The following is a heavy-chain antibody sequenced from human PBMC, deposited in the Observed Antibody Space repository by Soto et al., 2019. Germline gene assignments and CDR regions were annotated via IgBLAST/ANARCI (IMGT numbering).Heavy chain of an antibody. CDR1: GYAFTSYG. CDR2: INGYNGNT. V-gene: IGHV1-18*01. J-gene: IGHJ3*02. D-gene: IGHD6-6*01. CDR3: ARDSRSSGPFDI. Sequence: AVSVKVSCKASGYAFTSYGSSWVRQAPGQGLEWVAWINGYNGNTNYAQKLQGRVTVTTHTSTNTAYMELRSLRSDDTAVYYCARDSRSSGPFDICGQGTVVIVSS.